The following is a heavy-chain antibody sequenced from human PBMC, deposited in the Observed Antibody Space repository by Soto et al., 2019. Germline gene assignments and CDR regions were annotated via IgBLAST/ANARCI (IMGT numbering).Heavy chain of an antibody. CDR3: ASSAGLDHLLNYYGLNV. CDR1: GGTFTSPA. D-gene: IGHD6-13*01. V-gene: IGHV1-69*01. J-gene: IGHJ6*02. Sequence: QVLLVQSSAAVKKPGSSVKVSCKASGGTFTSPAFSWVRQAPGPGLEWMGGLIPVLGTPNYAQKFQARLTVTADASTTTVHMELSSLRSDDTAVYYCASSAGLDHLLNYYGLNVWGQGTTVTVSS. CDR2: LIPVLGTP.